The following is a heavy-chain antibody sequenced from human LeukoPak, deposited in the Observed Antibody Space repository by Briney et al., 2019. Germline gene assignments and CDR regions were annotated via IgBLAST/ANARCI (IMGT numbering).Heavy chain of an antibody. J-gene: IGHJ4*02. D-gene: IGHD3-3*01. V-gene: IGHV3-23*01. CDR3: ARFPYDFWSGSLDY. Sequence: GGSLRLSCAASGFTSSSYAMSWVRQAPGKGLEWVSGISGSGGSTYYADSVKGRFTISRDNSKNTLYLQMNSLRAEDTAVYHCARFPYDFWSGSLDYWGQGTLVTVSS. CDR1: GFTSSSYA. CDR2: ISGSGGST.